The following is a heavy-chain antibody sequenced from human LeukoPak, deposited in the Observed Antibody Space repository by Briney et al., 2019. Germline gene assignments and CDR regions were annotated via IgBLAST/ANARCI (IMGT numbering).Heavy chain of an antibody. V-gene: IGHV4-34*01. J-gene: IGHJ4*02. Sequence: NPSETLSLTCAVYGGSFSGYYWSWIRQPPGKGLEWIGEINHSGSTNYNASLKSRVTISVDTSKNQFSLKLSSVTAADTAVYYCARGLRVYSGYDFLRYWGQGTLVTVSS. CDR2: INHSGST. CDR3: ARGLRVYSGYDFLRY. CDR1: GGSFSGYY. D-gene: IGHD5-12*01.